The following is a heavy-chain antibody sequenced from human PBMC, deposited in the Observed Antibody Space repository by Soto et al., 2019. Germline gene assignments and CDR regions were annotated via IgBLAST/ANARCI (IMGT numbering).Heavy chain of an antibody. D-gene: IGHD2-15*01. Sequence: GGSLRLSCVASGFTFSDYYMSWIRQAPGKGLEWVSTISGSTYYSDSVKGRYTISRDNSKNTLYLQMNNLRADDTAVYYCAKLLPRAFDIWGQGTMVTVSS. CDR3: AKLLPRAFDI. J-gene: IGHJ3*02. V-gene: IGHV3-23*01. CDR2: ISGST. CDR1: GFTFSDYY.